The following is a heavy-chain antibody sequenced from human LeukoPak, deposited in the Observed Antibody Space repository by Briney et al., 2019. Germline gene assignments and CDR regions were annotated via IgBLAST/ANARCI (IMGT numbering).Heavy chain of an antibody. J-gene: IGHJ4*02. CDR3: ARDRGYSYGYDRGFDY. D-gene: IGHD5-18*01. Sequence: PSETLSLTCTVSGDSISSGGYYWNWIRQHPGKGLEWIGYIFYSGSTYYNPSLKSRVTISVDTSKNQFSLKLTSVTAADTAVYYCARDRGYSYGYDRGFDYWGQGTLVTVSS. CDR2: IFYSGST. V-gene: IGHV4-31*03. CDR1: GDSISSGGYY.